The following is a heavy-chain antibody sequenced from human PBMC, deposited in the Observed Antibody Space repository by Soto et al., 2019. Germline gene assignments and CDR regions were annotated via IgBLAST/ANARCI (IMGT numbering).Heavy chain of an antibody. CDR2: MNPNSGNT. D-gene: IGHD6-19*01. J-gene: IGHJ6*02. CDR1: GYTFTSYD. V-gene: IGHV1-8*01. CDR3: AVWDTLAVASYYYGMDV. Sequence: QVKLVQSGAEVKKPGASVKVSCKASGYTFTSYDINWVRQATGQGLEWMGWMNPNSGNTDYAQKFQGRVTMTRNTSIRTAYMELSSLRSEDTAVYYCAVWDTLAVASYYYGMDVGGQGTTGTISS.